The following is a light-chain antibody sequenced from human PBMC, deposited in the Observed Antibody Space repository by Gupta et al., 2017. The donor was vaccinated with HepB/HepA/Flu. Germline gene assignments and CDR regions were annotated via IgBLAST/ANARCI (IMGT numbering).Light chain of an antibody. CDR2: GAS. CDR3: QQYSTSGLT. V-gene: IGKV3-20*01. J-gene: IGKJ4*01. CDR1: QTIRSSY. Sequence: IVLTQSPGTLSLSPGERATLSCRASQTIRSSYVAWYQQKPGQAPRLLIYGASSRATGVPDRFSGSGSGPDFTLIINRLEPEDSALYYCQQYSTSGLTFGGGTKVEIK.